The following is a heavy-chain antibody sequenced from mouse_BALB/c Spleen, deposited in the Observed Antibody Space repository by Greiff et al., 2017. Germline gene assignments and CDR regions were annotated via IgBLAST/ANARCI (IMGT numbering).Heavy chain of an antibody. CDR3: ARDGVPNGYDGFAY. Sequence: EVKLMESGPGLVKPSQTVSLTCTVTGISITTGNYRWSWIRQFPGNKLEWIGYIYYSGTITYNPSLTSRTTITRDTSKNQFFLEMNSLTAEDTATYYGARDGVPNGYDGFAYWGQGTLVTVSA. J-gene: IGHJ3*01. D-gene: IGHD2-2*01. CDR1: GISITTGNYR. CDR2: IYYSGTI. V-gene: IGHV3-5*02.